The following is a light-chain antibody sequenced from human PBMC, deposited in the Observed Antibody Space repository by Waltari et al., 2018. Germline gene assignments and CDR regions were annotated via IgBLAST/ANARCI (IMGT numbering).Light chain of an antibody. CDR1: QSVGRS. CDR2: GAS. Sequence: ELVLTQSPGTRSLSQGERATLSCWASQSVGRSLAWYQQQPGQAPRLLIYGASIRATGIPDRFSGSGSETDFSLTISRPEPEDLAVYYCQHYVRLPATFGQGTKVEIK. V-gene: IGKV3-20*01. J-gene: IGKJ1*01. CDR3: QHYVRLPAT.